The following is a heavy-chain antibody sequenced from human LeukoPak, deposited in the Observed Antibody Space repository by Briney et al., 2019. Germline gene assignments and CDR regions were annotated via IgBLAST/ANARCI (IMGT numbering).Heavy chain of an antibody. CDR3: ARDSTMVRGAPSWFDP. V-gene: IGHV1-69*04. CDR2: IIPILGIA. Sequence: ASVEVSCKASGGTFSSYAISWVRQAPGQGLEWMGRIIPILGIANYAQKFQGRVTITADKSTSTAYMELSSLRSEDTAVYYCARDSTMVRGAPSWFDPWGQGTLVTVSS. CDR1: GGTFSSYA. D-gene: IGHD3-10*01. J-gene: IGHJ5*02.